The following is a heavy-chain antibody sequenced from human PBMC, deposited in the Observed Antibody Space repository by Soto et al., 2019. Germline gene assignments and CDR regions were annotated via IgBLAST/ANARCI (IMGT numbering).Heavy chain of an antibody. D-gene: IGHD2-2*01. Sequence: VQLGESEGCLVQPGGSRRISCVVTGFTFSSYSMNWVRQAPGKGLEWVSHISSSSTTIYYADSVKGRFTISRDNAKNSLYLQMNSLRDEDTAVYYCARGPETSASCPDYWGQGTLVTVSS. J-gene: IGHJ4*02. CDR1: GFTFSSYS. V-gene: IGHV3-48*02. CDR3: ARGPETSASCPDY. CDR2: ISSSSTTI.